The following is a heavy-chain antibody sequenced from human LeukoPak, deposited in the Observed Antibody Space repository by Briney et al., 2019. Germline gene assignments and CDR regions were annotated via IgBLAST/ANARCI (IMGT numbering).Heavy chain of an antibody. CDR1: GFTFSSYA. Sequence: PGRSLRLSCAASGFTFSSYAMHWVRQVPGKGLEWVAVISYDGSNKYYADSVKGRFTISRDNSKNTLYLQMNSLRAEDTAVYYCARDSPAYCSGGSCFSGGMDVWGQGTTVTVSS. CDR3: ARDSPAYCSGGSCFSGGMDV. D-gene: IGHD2-15*01. CDR2: ISYDGSNK. V-gene: IGHV3-30-3*01. J-gene: IGHJ6*02.